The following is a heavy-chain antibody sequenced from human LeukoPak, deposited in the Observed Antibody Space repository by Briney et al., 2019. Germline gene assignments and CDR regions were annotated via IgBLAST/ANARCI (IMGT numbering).Heavy chain of an antibody. V-gene: IGHV4-34*01. Sequence: SETLSLTCAVYGGSFSGYYWSWIRQPPGKGLEWIGETNHSGSTNYNPSLKSRVTISVDTSKNQFSLKLSSVTAADTAVYYCARGPLPDPWGQGTLVTVSS. CDR2: TNHSGST. J-gene: IGHJ5*02. CDR1: GGSFSGYY. CDR3: ARGPLPDP.